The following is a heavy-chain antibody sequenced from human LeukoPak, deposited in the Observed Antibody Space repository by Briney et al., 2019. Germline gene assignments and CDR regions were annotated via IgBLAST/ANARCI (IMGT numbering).Heavy chain of an antibody. CDR2: IRSRAYGGTT. D-gene: IGHD2-15*01. J-gene: IGHJ3*02. V-gene: IGHV3-49*03. CDR1: GFTFGDYA. CDR3: TTGGNVLVSDTRAFDI. Sequence: GGSLRLSCTASGFTFGDYAMSWFRQAPGKGLEWVGFIRSRAYGGTTEYAASVRGRFTISRDDSKSIAYLQMNSLKTEDTAVYYCTTGGNVLVSDTRAFDIWGQGTLVTVSS.